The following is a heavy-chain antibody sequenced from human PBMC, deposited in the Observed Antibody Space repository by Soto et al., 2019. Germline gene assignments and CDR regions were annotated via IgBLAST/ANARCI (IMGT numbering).Heavy chain of an antibody. CDR2: VNHGGTS. J-gene: IGHJ6*02. V-gene: IGHV4-34*01. CDR1: GGSFSGYY. D-gene: IGHD3-16*01. CDR3: ARFGTLGKDYGVDV. Sequence: PSETLSLTCAVHGGSFSGYYWDWIRQPPGKGLEWIGEVNHGGTSNYNPSLKSRAIISVDTSKNQFSLRLTSVTAADTAVYFCARFGTLGKDYGVDVWGQGTTVTVSS.